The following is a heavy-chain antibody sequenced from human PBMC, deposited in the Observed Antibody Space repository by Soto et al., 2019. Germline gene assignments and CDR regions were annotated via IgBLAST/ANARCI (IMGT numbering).Heavy chain of an antibody. CDR2: ISSSDGKT. Sequence: GGSLRLSCAASGFTFSSFTMNWIRQAPGKGLEWVSAISSSDGKTFYADSVKGRFTISRDNSKNLLYLQMNSLRAEDTAVYYCAKDHIGDGFNRFEHWGQGTLVTVSS. D-gene: IGHD2-21*01. J-gene: IGHJ4*02. CDR3: AKDHIGDGFNRFEH. CDR1: GFTFSSFT. V-gene: IGHV3-23*01.